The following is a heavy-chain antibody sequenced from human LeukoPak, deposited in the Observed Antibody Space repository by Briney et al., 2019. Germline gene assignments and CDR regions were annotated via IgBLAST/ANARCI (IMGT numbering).Heavy chain of an antibody. CDR1: SLSFDDYY. J-gene: IGHJ4*02. CDR3: TRMTTGHDY. V-gene: IGHV4-34*01. CDR2: INHSGYT. D-gene: IGHD4-17*01. Sequence: SETLSLICAVSSLSFDDYYWAWVRQTRAKGLEWIGEINHSGYTNDSPSLKSRVTLSIDTSRKQFSLNLRSVTVADAGTYYCTRMTTGHDYWGQGTLVTVSS.